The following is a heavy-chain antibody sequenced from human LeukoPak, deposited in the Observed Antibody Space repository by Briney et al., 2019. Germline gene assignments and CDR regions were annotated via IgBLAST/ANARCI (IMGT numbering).Heavy chain of an antibody. V-gene: IGHV4-39*07. D-gene: IGHD2-15*01. J-gene: IGHJ6*03. CDR3: MVVPVSHYYMDV. CDR1: GGSISSSSYY. Sequence: PSETLSLTCIVSGGSISSSSYYWGWIRQPPGKGLEWIGSIYYSGSTYYNPSLKTRITISVDTSKNQLSLELSSVTAADTAVYYCMVVPVSHYYMDVWGKGTTVTVSS. CDR2: IYYSGST.